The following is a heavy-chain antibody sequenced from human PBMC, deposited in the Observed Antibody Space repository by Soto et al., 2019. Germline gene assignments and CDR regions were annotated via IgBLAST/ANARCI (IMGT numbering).Heavy chain of an antibody. J-gene: IGHJ4*02. CDR3: AHNSISAVAGTFYFDS. CDR2: LSWDAAK. D-gene: IGHD6-19*01. Sequence: QITLKESGPTLVKPTQTLTLTCTFSGFSLTTPGVSVGWIRQPPGNALERLGLLSWDAAKRYSPALTTRPTFXQDAANSHFVLTLTNVDPVDTATYYCAHNSISAVAGTFYFDSWGQGTLVTVSS. V-gene: IGHV2-5*02. CDR1: GFSLTTPGVS.